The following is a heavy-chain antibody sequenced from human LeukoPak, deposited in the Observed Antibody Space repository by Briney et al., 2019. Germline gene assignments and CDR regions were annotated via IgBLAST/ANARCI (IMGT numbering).Heavy chain of an antibody. J-gene: IGHJ5*02. V-gene: IGHV4-59*01. CDR1: GGSISSYY. Sequence: SETLSLTCTVSGGSISSYYWSWIRQPPGKGLEWIGYIYYSGSTNYNPSLKSRGTISVDTSKNQFSLKLSSVTAADTAVYYCARADTAIVTRSGLFLDWFDPWGQGTLVTVSS. CDR2: IYYSGST. D-gene: IGHD5-18*01. CDR3: ARADTAIVTRSGLFLDWFDP.